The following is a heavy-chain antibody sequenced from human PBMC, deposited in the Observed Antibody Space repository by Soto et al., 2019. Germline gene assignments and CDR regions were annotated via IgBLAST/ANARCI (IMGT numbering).Heavy chain of an antibody. CDR1: GFTFSSYS. CDR2: ISSSSSYI. J-gene: IGHJ6*02. CDR3: ARDIVVVVAATDDYYYGMDV. D-gene: IGHD2-15*01. Sequence: EVQLVESGGGLVKPGGSLRLSCAASGFTFSSYSMNWVRQAPGKGLEWVSSISSSSSYIYYADSVKGRFTISRDNAKNSLYLQVNSLRAEDTAVYYCARDIVVVVAATDDYYYGMDVWGQGTTVTVSS. V-gene: IGHV3-21*01.